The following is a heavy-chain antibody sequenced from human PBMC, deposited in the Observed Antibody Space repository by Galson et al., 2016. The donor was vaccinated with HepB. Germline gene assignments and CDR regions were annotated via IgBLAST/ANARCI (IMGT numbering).Heavy chain of an antibody. CDR3: AGEYNFGGFDY. CDR2: IYSDGST. Sequence: SLRLSCAASGFTVSGSYMSWVRQAPGKGLEWVSVIYSDGSTYFADSVKGRFTLSRDNSKNTLYLQMNSLRAEDTAVYYCAGEYNFGGFDYWGQGALVTVSS. J-gene: IGHJ4*02. D-gene: IGHD1-1*01. V-gene: IGHV3-53*01. CDR1: GFTVSGSY.